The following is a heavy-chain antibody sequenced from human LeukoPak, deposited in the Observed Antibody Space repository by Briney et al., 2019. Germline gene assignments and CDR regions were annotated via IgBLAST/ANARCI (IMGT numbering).Heavy chain of an antibody. V-gene: IGHV1-24*01. CDR2: FDPEDGEP. J-gene: IGHJ4*02. CDR1: GYSLTDLS. Sequence: GASVKVSCKVSGYSLTDLSLHWVRQAPGKGLEWMGGFDPEDGEPIYVQKFQGRLSMTEDTSKDTGYMELRTLRSEDMALYYCAKSHGDYGLLDYWGQGTLVTVSS. D-gene: IGHD4-17*01. CDR3: AKSHGDYGLLDY.